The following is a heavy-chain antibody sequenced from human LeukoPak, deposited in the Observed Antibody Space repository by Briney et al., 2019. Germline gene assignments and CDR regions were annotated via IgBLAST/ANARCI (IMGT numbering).Heavy chain of an antibody. CDR3: ARQVEKFGHYRDP. D-gene: IGHD3-10*01. J-gene: IGHJ5*02. CDR2: IRSSSSTI. V-gene: IGHV3-48*01. Sequence: GGSLRLSCAASGFTFSSYSMNWVRQAPGKGLEWVSSIRSSSSTIYYADSVKGRFTVSRDNAKNSLYLQMNSLRAEDTAVYYWARQVEKFGHYRDPGAQGPLVSVPT. CDR1: GFTFSSYS.